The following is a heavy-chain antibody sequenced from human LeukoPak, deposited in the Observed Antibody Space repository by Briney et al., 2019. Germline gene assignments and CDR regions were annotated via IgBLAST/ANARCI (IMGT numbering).Heavy chain of an antibody. CDR3: AREVVVIFGVVAADY. J-gene: IGHJ4*02. CDR2: INPSGGST. Sequence: ASVKVSCKASGYTFTGYYMHWVRQAPGQGLEWMGIINPSGGSTSYAQKFQGRVTMTRDTSTSTVYMELSSLRSEDTAVYYCAREVVVIFGVVAADYWGQGTLVTVSS. V-gene: IGHV1-46*03. CDR1: GYTFTGYY. D-gene: IGHD3-3*02.